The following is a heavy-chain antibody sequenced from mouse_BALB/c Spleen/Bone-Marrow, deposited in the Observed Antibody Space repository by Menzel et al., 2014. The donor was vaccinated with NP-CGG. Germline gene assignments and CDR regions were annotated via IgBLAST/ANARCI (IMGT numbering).Heavy chain of an antibody. CDR2: IDPANGNT. J-gene: IGHJ4*01. CDR3: SRYYYAMDY. CDR1: GFNIKDTY. V-gene: IGHV14-3*02. Sequence: VQLQQPGAELVKPGASVKLSCTASGFNIKDTYMHWVKQRPEQGLEWIGRIDPANGNTKYDPKFQGKATITADTSSNTAYLQLSSLTSEDTAVYYCSRYYYAMDYWGQGTLVTVSS.